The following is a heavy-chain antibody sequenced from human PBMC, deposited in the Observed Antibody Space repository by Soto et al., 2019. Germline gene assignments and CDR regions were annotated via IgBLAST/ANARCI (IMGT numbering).Heavy chain of an antibody. CDR2: INHSGST. CDR1: GGSFSGYY. J-gene: IGHJ5*02. Sequence: PSETLSLTCAVYGGSFSGYYWSWIRQPPGKGLEWIGEINHSGSTNYNPSLKSRVTISVDTSKNQFSLKLSSVTAADTAVYYCAREKDIVVVPAAYWFDPWGQGTLVTVSS. V-gene: IGHV4-34*01. D-gene: IGHD2-2*01. CDR3: AREKDIVVVPAAYWFDP.